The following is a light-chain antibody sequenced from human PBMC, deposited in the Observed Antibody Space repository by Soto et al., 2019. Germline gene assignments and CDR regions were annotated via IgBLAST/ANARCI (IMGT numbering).Light chain of an antibody. CDR2: GAS. J-gene: IGKJ2*01. V-gene: IGKV3-15*01. CDR3: QQYNNWPYT. CDR1: QSVTSN. Sequence: EIVMTQSPATLYVSPGERATLSCRASQSVTSNLAWYQQKPGQAPRLLIYGASTRATGIPARFSGSGSGTEFTFTISSLQSEDFAVYYCQQYNNWPYTFGLGTKLEIK.